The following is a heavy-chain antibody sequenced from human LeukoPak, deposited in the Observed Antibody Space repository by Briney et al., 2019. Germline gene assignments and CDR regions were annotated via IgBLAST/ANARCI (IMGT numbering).Heavy chain of an antibody. J-gene: IGHJ4*02. D-gene: IGHD3-16*02. V-gene: IGHV3-23*01. CDR2: ISGSGDNT. CDR3: TKDHSEYVWGSYRRDDY. CDR1: GFTVNSYA. Sequence: GGFLRLSCAASGFTVNSYAMSWVRQGPGKGLEWVSTISGSGDNTYYADSVRDRFTISRDISENTLYLQMDSLRAEDTAVYYCTKDHSEYVWGSYRRDDYWGQGTLVTVSS.